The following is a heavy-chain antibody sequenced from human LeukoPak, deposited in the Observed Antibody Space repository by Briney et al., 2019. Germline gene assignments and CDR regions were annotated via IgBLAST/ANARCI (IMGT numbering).Heavy chain of an antibody. D-gene: IGHD6-13*01. CDR1: GGSFSGYY. CDR2: VDHSGIT. V-gene: IGHV4-34*01. Sequence: SETLSLTCAVYGGSFSGYYWTWIRQTPEKGLEWIGEVDHSGITRHNPSLESRVTISVDTSKNQIFLRLASVTAADTAVYYCARAWVDSSSWLVGAEYFQHWGQGTLVTVSS. J-gene: IGHJ1*01. CDR3: ARAWVDSSSWLVGAEYFQH.